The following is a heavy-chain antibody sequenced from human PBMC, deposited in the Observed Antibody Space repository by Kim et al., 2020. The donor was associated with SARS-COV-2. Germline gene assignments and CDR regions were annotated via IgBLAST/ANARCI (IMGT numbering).Heavy chain of an antibody. Sequence: SETLSLTCTVSGGSISSSSCYWGWLRQPPGQGREWIVYISDSANTYSNPNLRGPITISADTNKHSFTLKLSSVPAADTAVYDCAGGRLFDSSGYYATNYYGMDGWGQGTTVTVSS. V-gene: IGHV4-39*06. D-gene: IGHD3-22*01. J-gene: IGHJ6*02. CDR3: AGGRLFDSSGYYATNYYGMDG. CDR2: ISDSANT. CDR1: GGSISSSSCY.